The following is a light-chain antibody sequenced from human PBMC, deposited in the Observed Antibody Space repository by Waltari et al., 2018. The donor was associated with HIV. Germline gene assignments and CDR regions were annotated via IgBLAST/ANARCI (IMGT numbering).Light chain of an antibody. J-gene: IGLJ2*01. CDR3: QSTDSSGTYVI. CDR2: KES. V-gene: IGLV3-25*03. CDR1: TLPKQY. Sequence: SYELTQPPSVSVSPGQTARITCSGDTLPKQYAFWYQQKPGQAPVLVMYKESERPSGIPERFSGSSSGTQVTLTVSGVQAEDEAAYYCQSTDSSGTYVIFGGGTKLTVL.